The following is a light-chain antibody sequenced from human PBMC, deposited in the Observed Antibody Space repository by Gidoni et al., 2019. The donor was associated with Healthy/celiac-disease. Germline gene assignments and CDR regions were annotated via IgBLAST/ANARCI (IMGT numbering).Light chain of an antibody. CDR3: AAWDDSLNGHYV. J-gene: IGLJ1*01. CDR1: SPNIGSNT. CDR2: SNN. V-gene: IGLV1-44*01. Sequence: QSVLTQPPSASGTPGHRVTISCSGSSPNIGSNTVNWYQQLPRTAPKRLIYSNNQRPSGVPDRFSGSKSGTSASLAISGLQSEDEADYYCAAWDDSLNGHYVFGTGTKVTVL.